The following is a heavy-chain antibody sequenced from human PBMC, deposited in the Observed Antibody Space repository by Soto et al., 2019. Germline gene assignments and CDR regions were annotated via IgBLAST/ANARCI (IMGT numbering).Heavy chain of an antibody. J-gene: IGHJ6*02. CDR2: IIPIFGTA. Sequence: ASVKVSCKASGGTFSSYAISWVRQAPGQGLEWMGGIIPIFGTANYAQKFQGRVTITADESTSTAYMELSSLRSEDTAVYYCARAYNILDSSGYYAGTYYYGMDVWGQGTTVTVSS. CDR1: GGTFSSYA. V-gene: IGHV1-69*13. D-gene: IGHD3-22*01. CDR3: ARAYNILDSSGYYAGTYYYGMDV.